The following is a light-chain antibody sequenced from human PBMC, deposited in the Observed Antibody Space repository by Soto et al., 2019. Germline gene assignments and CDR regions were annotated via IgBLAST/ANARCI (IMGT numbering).Light chain of an antibody. CDR1: SSDVGGYNY. V-gene: IGLV2-8*01. J-gene: IGLJ2*01. Sequence: QSALTQPPSASGSPGQSVTISCSGTSSDVGGYNYVSWYQQHPGKDPILIIFEVSKRPSGVPDRFTASKSGDTPSLTVSGLQAEDEADYYCSSYAGSNNVVFGGGTKVTVL. CDR2: EVS. CDR3: SSYAGSNNVV.